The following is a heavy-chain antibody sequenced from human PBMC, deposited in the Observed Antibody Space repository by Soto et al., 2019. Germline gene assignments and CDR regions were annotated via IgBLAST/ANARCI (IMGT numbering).Heavy chain of an antibody. Sequence: SETLSLTCAVYGGSVGGYYWSWVRQPPGKGLEWIGEINHSGSITYAPSLKSRVTISVDTSKNQFSLKLSSVTAADTAVYYCARGGLLWFGELLSYWFDPWGQGTLVTVSS. D-gene: IGHD3-10*01. CDR2: INHSGSI. CDR1: GGSVGGYY. J-gene: IGHJ5*02. V-gene: IGHV4-34*01. CDR3: ARGGLLWFGELLSYWFDP.